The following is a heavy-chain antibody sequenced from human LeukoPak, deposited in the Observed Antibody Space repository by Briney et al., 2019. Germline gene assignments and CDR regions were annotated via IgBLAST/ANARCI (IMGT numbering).Heavy chain of an antibody. D-gene: IGHD4-17*01. Sequence: GGSLRLSCAASGFMFWNYAMHWVRQAPGKGLEWVAVIAYDGNNKYYADSVEGRYTISRDNSKNTLYLQMDSLRPEDTAVYYCAREEYGDVYFGYWGQGTLVTVSS. CDR1: GFMFWNYA. CDR2: IAYDGNNK. V-gene: IGHV3-30-3*01. J-gene: IGHJ4*02. CDR3: AREEYGDVYFGY.